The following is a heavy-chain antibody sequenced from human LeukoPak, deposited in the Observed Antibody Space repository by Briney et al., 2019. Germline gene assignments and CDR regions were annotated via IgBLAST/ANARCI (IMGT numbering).Heavy chain of an antibody. J-gene: IGHJ5*02. CDR2: SNPNSGGT. CDR1: GYTFTSND. V-gene: IGHV1-2*06. Sequence: ASVKVSCKGSGYTFTSNDMHWGRQGPGQGLELRWRSNPNSGGTNYAQTFQGRVTMTRDTSISTAYMELSRLRSDDTAVYYCAREGFWSGYYTHNWFDPWGQGTLVTVSS. D-gene: IGHD3-3*01. CDR3: AREGFWSGYYTHNWFDP.